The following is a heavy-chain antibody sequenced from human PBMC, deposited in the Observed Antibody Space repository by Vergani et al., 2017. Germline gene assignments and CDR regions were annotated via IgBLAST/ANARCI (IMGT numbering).Heavy chain of an antibody. CDR2: IKQDGSEK. Sequence: EVQLVESGGGLVQPGGSLRLSCAASGFTFSSYWMSWVRQAPGKGLKWVANIKQDGSEKYYVDSVKGRFTISRDNAKNSLYLQMNSLRAEDTAVYYCARAGSGWYGSGAFDIWGQGTMVTVSS. D-gene: IGHD6-19*01. J-gene: IGHJ3*02. V-gene: IGHV3-7*04. CDR1: GFTFSSYW. CDR3: ARAGSGWYGSGAFDI.